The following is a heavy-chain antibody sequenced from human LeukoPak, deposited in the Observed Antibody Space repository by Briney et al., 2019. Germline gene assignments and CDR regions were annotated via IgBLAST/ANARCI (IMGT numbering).Heavy chain of an antibody. Sequence: GGSLRLSCAASGFTFSSYWMHWVRQAPGKGLVWVSRINSDGSSTSYADSVKGRFTISRDNAKNTLYLQMNSLRAEDTAVYYCARVTHEYYYDSSGYYYWGQGTLVTVSS. CDR3: ARVTHEYYYDSSGYYY. J-gene: IGHJ4*02. V-gene: IGHV3-74*01. CDR1: GFTFSSYW. D-gene: IGHD3-22*01. CDR2: INSDGSST.